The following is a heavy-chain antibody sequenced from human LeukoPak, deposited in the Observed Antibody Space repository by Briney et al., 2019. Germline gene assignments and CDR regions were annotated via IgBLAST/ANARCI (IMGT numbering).Heavy chain of an antibody. J-gene: IGHJ4*02. Sequence: SETLSLTCTVSSGSITNYYWSWIRQPSGKGLEWIGFIYYSGNTNYNPSLKSRVTISVDTSKNQFSLKLSSMTAADTAVYYCARGALLWFGDRMEYYFDYWGQGTLLTVSS. CDR3: ARGALLWFGDRMEYYFDY. V-gene: IGHV4-59*01. D-gene: IGHD3-10*01. CDR1: SGSITNYY. CDR2: IYYSGNT.